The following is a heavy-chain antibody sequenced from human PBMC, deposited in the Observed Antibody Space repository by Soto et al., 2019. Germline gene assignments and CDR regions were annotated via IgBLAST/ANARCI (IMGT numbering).Heavy chain of an antibody. Sequence: EVQLLESGGGLVQPGGSLRLSCAASGFTFSSYAMSWLRQAPGKGLEWVSAISGGGDNTYYAASVRGRFTISRDNSKNTLYLQMNSLRAEDTAVYFCAKDDQPMKGYFHYWGQGTLVTVSS. CDR2: ISGGGDNT. V-gene: IGHV3-23*01. CDR1: GFTFSSYA. J-gene: IGHJ4*02. D-gene: IGHD3-22*01. CDR3: AKDDQPMKGYFHY.